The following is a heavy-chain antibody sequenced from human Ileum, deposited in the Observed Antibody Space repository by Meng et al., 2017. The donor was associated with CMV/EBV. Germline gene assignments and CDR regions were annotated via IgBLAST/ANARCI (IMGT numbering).Heavy chain of an antibody. V-gene: IGHV3-23*01. CDR1: GFTFSSFV. Sequence: GGSLRLSCAASGFTFSSFVMTWVRQAPGKGLEWVSGITGSGSSKYYADSVMGRFTISRDNSKNTLYLQMNSLRGEDTAVYYCANILRISGGEDYWGQGTLVTVSS. J-gene: IGHJ4*02. CDR3: ANILRISGGEDY. D-gene: IGHD6-13*01. CDR2: ITGSGSSK.